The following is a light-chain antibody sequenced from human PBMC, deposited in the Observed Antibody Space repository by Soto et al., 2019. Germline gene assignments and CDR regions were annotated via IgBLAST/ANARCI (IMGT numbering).Light chain of an antibody. CDR1: SSDVGDYNY. CDR3: SSYTSSITLV. Sequence: QSALTQSASVSGSPGQSITISCTGTSSDVGDYNYVSWYQQHPGKAPKLMIYEVSNRPSGVSNRFSGSKSGNTASLTISGLQAEDEADYYCSSYTSSITLVFGGGTKLTVL. CDR2: EVS. V-gene: IGLV2-14*01. J-gene: IGLJ3*02.